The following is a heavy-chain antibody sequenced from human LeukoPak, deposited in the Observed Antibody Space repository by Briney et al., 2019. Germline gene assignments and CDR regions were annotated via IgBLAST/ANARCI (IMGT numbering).Heavy chain of an antibody. Sequence: GGSLRLSCAASGFTFDDYAMHWVRQAPGRGLEWVSGISWNSGSIGYADSVKGRFTISRDNAKNSLYLQMNSLRAEDTALYYCAKAPSFRDAFDIWGQGTMVTVSS. V-gene: IGHV3-9*01. CDR2: ISWNSGSI. CDR3: AKAPSFRDAFDI. CDR1: GFTFDDYA. J-gene: IGHJ3*02.